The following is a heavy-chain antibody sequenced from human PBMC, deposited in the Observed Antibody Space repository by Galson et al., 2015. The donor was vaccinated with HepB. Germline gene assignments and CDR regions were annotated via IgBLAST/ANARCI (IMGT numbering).Heavy chain of an antibody. J-gene: IGHJ6*03. CDR3: AREAPGYCSSTSCKYYYYYYMDV. V-gene: IGHV3-7*01. CDR1: GFTFSAYW. CDR2: IKQDGSQK. D-gene: IGHD2-2*01. Sequence: SLRLSCAASGFTFSAYWMSWVRQAPGKGLEWVANIKQDGSQKYYVDSVKGRFTISRDNAKNSLYLQMNSLRAEDTAVYYCAREAPGYCSSTSCKYYYYYYMDVWGKGTTVTVS.